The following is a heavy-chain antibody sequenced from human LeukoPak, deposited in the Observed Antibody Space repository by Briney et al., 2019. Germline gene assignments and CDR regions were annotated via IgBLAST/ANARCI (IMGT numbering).Heavy chain of an antibody. D-gene: IGHD3-3*01. CDR3: ARDPWMEWYFDY. CDR2: INSDGSST. CDR1: GFTFSSYW. J-gene: IGHJ4*02. Sequence: GGSLRLSCAASGFTFSSYWMHWVRQARGEGLVWVSRINSDGSSTSYADSVKGRFTISRDNAKNTLYLQMNSLRAEDTAVYYCARDPWMEWYFDYWGQGTLVTVSS. V-gene: IGHV3-74*01.